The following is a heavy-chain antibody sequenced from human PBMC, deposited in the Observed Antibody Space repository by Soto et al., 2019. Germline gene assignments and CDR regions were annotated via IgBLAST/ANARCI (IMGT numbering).Heavy chain of an antibody. CDR3: ANGRGGYNWNDGNFDY. CDR1: GFSLATHGVG. CDR2: IYWDNDR. J-gene: IGHJ4*02. D-gene: IGHD1-1*01. Sequence: QITLKESGPALVSPTQTLTLTCTFSGFSLATHGVGVGWIRQPPGKALEWLGLIYWDNDRRYSPSLRSRLTISKDTSRNHVGPIMADMDPLDTATYYCANGRGGYNWNDGNFDYWGQGVLVTVSS. V-gene: IGHV2-5*02.